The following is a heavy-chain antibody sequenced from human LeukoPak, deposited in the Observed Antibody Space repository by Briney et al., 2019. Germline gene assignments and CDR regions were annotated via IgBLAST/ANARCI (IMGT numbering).Heavy chain of an antibody. V-gene: IGHV3-48*01. D-gene: IGHD6-13*01. Sequence: GGSLRLSCAASGLTFSIYSMNWVRQAPGKGLEWVSYISSDSSTIYYADSVKGRFTISRDNSKNTLYLQMNSLRAEDTAVYYCAKDRSSIAAAGTYYWGQGTLVTVSS. CDR1: GLTFSIYS. CDR3: AKDRSSIAAAGTYY. CDR2: ISSDSSTI. J-gene: IGHJ4*02.